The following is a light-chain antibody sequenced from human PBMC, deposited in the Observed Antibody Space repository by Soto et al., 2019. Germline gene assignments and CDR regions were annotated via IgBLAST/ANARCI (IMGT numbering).Light chain of an antibody. CDR3: ETWGSNTHVV. J-gene: IGLJ2*01. CDR2: LERSGRY. Sequence: QSVLTQSSSASASLGSSVKLTCTLSSGHITDTFAWHQQQPGKAPRYLMKLERSGRYNKGSVVPDRFSGSSSGADRYLTFSNLPAEDEADYYCETWGSNTHVVFGGGTKLTVL. V-gene: IGLV4-60*03. CDR1: SGHITDT.